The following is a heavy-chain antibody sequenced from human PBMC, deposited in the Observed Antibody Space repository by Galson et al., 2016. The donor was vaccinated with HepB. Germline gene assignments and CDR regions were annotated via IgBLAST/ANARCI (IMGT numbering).Heavy chain of an antibody. CDR1: GFTFSTYP. CDR3: ARVGIAARYYHGMDV. J-gene: IGHJ6*02. V-gene: IGHV3-30*04. Sequence: SLRLSCAASGFTFSTYPMHWVRQAPGKGLEWVAIISYDGSNKYYADSVKGRFTISRDNSKNTLSLEMNSLRAEDTAVYYCARVGIAARYYHGMDVWGQGTTVTVSS. CDR2: ISYDGSNK. D-gene: IGHD6-6*01.